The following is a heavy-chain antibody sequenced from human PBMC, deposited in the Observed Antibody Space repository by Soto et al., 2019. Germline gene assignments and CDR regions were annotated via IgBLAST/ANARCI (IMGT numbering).Heavy chain of an antibody. CDR3: AHAYGGRSLY. V-gene: IGHV2-5*02. Sequence: QITLKESGPTLVKPTQTLTLTCTFSGFSLPTDRVGVGWIRQPPGKALEWLAVIYWDDTKTYRPSLKSRLTITKYTSKNQVALTMTDMDPIDKDMYYCAHAYGGRSLYWGQGTLVTVSS. CDR2: IYWDDTK. D-gene: IGHD1-26*01. CDR1: GFSLPTDRVG. J-gene: IGHJ4*02.